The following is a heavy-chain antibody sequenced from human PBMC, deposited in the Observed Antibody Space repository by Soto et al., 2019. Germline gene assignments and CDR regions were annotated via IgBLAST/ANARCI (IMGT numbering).Heavy chain of an antibody. CDR1: GFTLGNHN. D-gene: IGHD1-1*01. Sequence: GGSLRLSSVVSGFTLGNHNMSWVRQAPGKGLEWVSAISGSGGSTYYADSVKGRFTISRDNSKNTLYLQMNSLRAEDTAVYYCAKVQLVRFSPCFDYWGQGTLVTVSS. V-gene: IGHV3-23*01. J-gene: IGHJ4*02. CDR3: AKVQLVRFSPCFDY. CDR2: ISGSGGST.